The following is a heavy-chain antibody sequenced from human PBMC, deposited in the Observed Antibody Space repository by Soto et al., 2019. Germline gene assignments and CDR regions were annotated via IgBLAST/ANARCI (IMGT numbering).Heavy chain of an antibody. Sequence: ASVKVSCKASGYTFTGYYMHWVRQAPGQGLEWMGWINPNSGGTNYAQKFQGWVTMTRDTSISTAYMEMSRLRSDDTAVYYCARGGEIAVAGAYNWFEPWGQGTMVTVSS. CDR2: INPNSGGT. D-gene: IGHD6-19*01. V-gene: IGHV1-2*04. CDR3: ARGGEIAVAGAYNWFEP. J-gene: IGHJ5*02. CDR1: GYTFTGYY.